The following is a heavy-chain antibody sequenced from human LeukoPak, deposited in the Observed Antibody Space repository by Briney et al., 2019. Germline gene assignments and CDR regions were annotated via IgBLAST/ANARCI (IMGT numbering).Heavy chain of an antibody. V-gene: IGHV1-18*01. Sequence: ASVKVSCKASGYTFTSYGISWVRQAPGQGLEWMGWISAYNGNTNYAQKLQGRVTMTTDTSTSTAYMELRSLRSDDTAVYYCARDPAPYYDFWSGYYTYFDYWGQGTPVTVSS. D-gene: IGHD3-3*01. J-gene: IGHJ4*02. CDR3: ARDPAPYYDFWSGYYTYFDY. CDR1: GYTFTSYG. CDR2: ISAYNGNT.